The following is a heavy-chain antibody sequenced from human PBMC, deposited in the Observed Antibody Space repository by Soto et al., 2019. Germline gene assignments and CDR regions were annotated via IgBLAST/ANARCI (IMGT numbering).Heavy chain of an antibody. J-gene: IGHJ4*02. CDR1: GYTFTSYG. CDR2: ISAYNGNT. CDR3: ASHRQGGDGDYVSFDY. D-gene: IGHD4-17*01. V-gene: IGHV1-18*01. Sequence: ASVKVSCKASGYTFTSYGISWVRQAPGQGLEWMGWISAYNGNTNYAQKLQGRVTMTTDTSTSTAYMELRSLRSDDTAVYYCASHRQGGDGDYVSFDYWGQGTLVTVSS.